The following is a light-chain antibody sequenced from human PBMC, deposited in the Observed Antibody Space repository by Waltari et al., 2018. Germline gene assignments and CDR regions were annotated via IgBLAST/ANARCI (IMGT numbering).Light chain of an antibody. Sequence: EIVLTQSPGTLSLSPGERATVSCRASQSVSSKYLAWYQQKVGQAPRLVIYGASSRATGIPDRFSGSGSGTDVTLTINRLEPEDFAVYYCQQYGSSQGYTFGQGTKLEI. J-gene: IGKJ2*01. CDR2: GAS. V-gene: IGKV3-20*01. CDR1: QSVSSKY. CDR3: QQYGSSQGYT.